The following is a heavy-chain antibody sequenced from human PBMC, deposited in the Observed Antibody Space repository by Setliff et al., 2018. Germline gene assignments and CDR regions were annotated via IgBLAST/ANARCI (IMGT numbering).Heavy chain of an antibody. J-gene: IGHJ6*03. CDR2: IIPIFGTA. CDR1: GYTFNNYD. V-gene: IGHV1-69*05. Sequence: AASVKVSCKASGYTFNNYDINWVRQAPGQGLEWMGGIIPIFGTANYAQNFQGRVTITTDESTSTAYMELTSLRSEDTAVYYCARDGVHTAMLIDYYYYMDVWGKGTTVTVSS. D-gene: IGHD5-18*01. CDR3: ARDGVHTAMLIDYYYYMDV.